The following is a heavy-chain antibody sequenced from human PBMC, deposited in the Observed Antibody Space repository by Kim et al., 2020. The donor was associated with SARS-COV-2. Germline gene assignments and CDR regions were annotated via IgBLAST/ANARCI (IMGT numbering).Heavy chain of an antibody. Sequence: WGSLRLSCAASGFTFSSYWMHWVRQAPGKGLVWVSRINSDVGTTSYADSVKGRFTISRDNAKSTLYLQMNSLRAEDTAVYYCASRRYTGTYYYFDYWGQGTLVTVSS. V-gene: IGHV3-74*01. CDR3: ASRRYTGTYYYFDY. CDR2: INSDVGTT. CDR1: GFTFSSYW. J-gene: IGHJ4*02. D-gene: IGHD1-26*01.